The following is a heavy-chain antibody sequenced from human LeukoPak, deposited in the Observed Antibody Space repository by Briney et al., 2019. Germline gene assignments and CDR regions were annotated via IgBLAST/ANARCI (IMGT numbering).Heavy chain of an antibody. CDR2: INHSGST. Sequence: SETLSLTCAVYGGSFSGYYWSWIRQPPGKGLEWIGEINHSGSTNYNPSLKCRVTISVDMSKNQFSLKLSSVTAADTAVYYCARCRRQVAARPYYFDYWGQGTLVTVSS. D-gene: IGHD6-6*01. CDR3: ARCRRQVAARPYYFDY. CDR1: GGSFSGYY. J-gene: IGHJ4*02. V-gene: IGHV4-34*01.